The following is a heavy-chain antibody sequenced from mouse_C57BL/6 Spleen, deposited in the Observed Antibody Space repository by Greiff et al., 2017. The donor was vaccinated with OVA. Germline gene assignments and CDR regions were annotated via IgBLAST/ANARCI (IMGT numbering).Heavy chain of an antibody. D-gene: IGHD2-4*01. J-gene: IGHJ1*03. CDR1: GYTFTYYN. V-gene: IGHV1-18*01. CDR2: INPNNGGT. CDR3: AREGDDYDHLDWYFDV. Sequence: EVKLVESGPELVKPGASVKIPCKASGYTFTYYNMDWVKQSHGKSLEWIGDINPNNGGTIYNQKFKGKATLTVDKSSSTAYMELRSLTSEDTAVYYCAREGDDYDHLDWYFDVWGTGTTVTVSS.